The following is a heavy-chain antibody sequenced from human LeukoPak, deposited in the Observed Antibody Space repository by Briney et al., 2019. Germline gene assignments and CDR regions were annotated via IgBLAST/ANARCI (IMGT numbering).Heavy chain of an antibody. CDR1: GGTFSTYA. Sequence: SVKVSCKASGGTFSTYAISWVRQAPGQGLEWMGGIIPIFGTPNYAQKFQGRVTITADESTSTAYMELSSLRSEDTAVYYCAKTRGSSGWYWFDPWGQGTLVTVSS. J-gene: IGHJ5*02. D-gene: IGHD6-19*01. V-gene: IGHV1-69*13. CDR3: AKTRGSSGWYWFDP. CDR2: IIPIFGTP.